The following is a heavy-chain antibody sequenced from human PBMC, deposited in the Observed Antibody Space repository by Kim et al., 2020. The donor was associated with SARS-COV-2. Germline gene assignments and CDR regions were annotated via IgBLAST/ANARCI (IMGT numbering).Heavy chain of an antibody. CDR1: GFTFSSYW. V-gene: IGHV3-74*01. J-gene: IGHJ6*02. CDR3: ARGGYGGNSEDYYGMDV. D-gene: IGHD2-21*02. CDR2: INSDGSST. Sequence: GGSLRLSCAASGFTFSSYWMHWVRQAPGKGLVWVSRINSDGSSTSYEDSVKGRFTISRDNAKNTLYLQMNSLRAEDTAVYYCARGGYGGNSEDYYGMDVWGQGTTVTVSS.